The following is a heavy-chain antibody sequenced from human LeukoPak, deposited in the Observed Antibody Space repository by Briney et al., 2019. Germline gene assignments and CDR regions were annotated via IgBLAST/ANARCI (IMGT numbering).Heavy chain of an antibody. CDR3: AKVYYYGSGSYYNDAFDI. V-gene: IGHV3-23*01. D-gene: IGHD3-10*01. Sequence: PGGSLRLSCAASGFTFSSYAMSWVRQAPGKALEWVSAISGSGGSTYYADSVKGRFTISRDNSKNTLYLQMNSLRAEDTAVYYCAKVYYYGSGSYYNDAFDIWGQGTMVTVSS. CDR1: GFTFSSYA. J-gene: IGHJ3*02. CDR2: ISGSGGST.